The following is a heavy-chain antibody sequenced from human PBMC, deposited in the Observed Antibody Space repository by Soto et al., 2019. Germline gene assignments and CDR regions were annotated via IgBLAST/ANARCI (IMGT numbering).Heavy chain of an antibody. J-gene: IGHJ6*02. CDR1: GGSISSYY. CDR3: AREFMVRGVITFYYYYGMDV. D-gene: IGHD3-10*01. CDR2: IYTSGST. Sequence: SLTCTVSGGSISSYYWSWIRQPAGKGLEWIGRIYTSGSTNYNPSLKSRVTMSVDTSKNQFSLKLSSVTAADTAVYYCAREFMVRGVITFYYYYGMDVWGQGTTVTVSS. V-gene: IGHV4-4*07.